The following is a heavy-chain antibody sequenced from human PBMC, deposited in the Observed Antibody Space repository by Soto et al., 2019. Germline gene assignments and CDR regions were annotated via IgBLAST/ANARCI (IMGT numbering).Heavy chain of an antibody. V-gene: IGHV3-9*01. D-gene: IGHD3-10*01. J-gene: IGHJ6*02. Sequence: EVQLVESGGGLVQPGRSLRLSCAASGFAFDDFAMHWFRLAPGKGLEWVSGIGWNSGSVAYADSVKGRFTISRDNAKNSLYLQMNSLRDEDTALYYCAKDSHYFGMDVWGQGTTVTVSS. CDR3: AKDSHYFGMDV. CDR1: GFAFDDFA. CDR2: IGWNSGSV.